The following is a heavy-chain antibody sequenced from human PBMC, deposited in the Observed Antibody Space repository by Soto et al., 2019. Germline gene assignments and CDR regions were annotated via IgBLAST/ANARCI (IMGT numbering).Heavy chain of an antibody. V-gene: IGHV5-51*01. CDR1: GYSFTSYW. J-gene: IGHJ6*02. CDR2: IYPGDSDT. D-gene: IGHD3-10*01. Sequence: GESLKISCKGSGYSFTSYWIGWVRQMPGKGLEWMGIIYPGDSDTRYSPSFQGQVTISADKSISTAYLQWSSLKASDTAMYYCARQVYYGSVSYSYCGMDVWGQGTTVTVSS. CDR3: ARQVYYGSVSYSYCGMDV.